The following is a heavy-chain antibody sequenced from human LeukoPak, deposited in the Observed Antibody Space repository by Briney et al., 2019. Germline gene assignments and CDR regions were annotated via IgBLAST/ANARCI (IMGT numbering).Heavy chain of an antibody. CDR3: ARGYYNDY. CDR1: GFTFDDYA. Sequence: GRSLRLFCAASGFTFDDYAMHWVRQAPGKGLEWVSGISWNSGSIGYADSVKGRFTISRDNAKNSLYLQMNSLRAEDMALYYCARGYYNDYWGQGTLVTVSS. D-gene: IGHD3-9*01. V-gene: IGHV3-9*03. CDR2: ISWNSGSI. J-gene: IGHJ4*02.